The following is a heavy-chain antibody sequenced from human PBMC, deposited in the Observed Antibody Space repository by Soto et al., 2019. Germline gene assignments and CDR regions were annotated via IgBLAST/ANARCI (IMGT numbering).Heavy chain of an antibody. J-gene: IGHJ5*02. CDR1: GGSFSGYY. CDR2: INHSGST. D-gene: IGHD2-15*01. V-gene: IGHV4-34*01. CDR3: ARGLYCSGGSCYSSNCFDL. Sequence: PSETLSLTCAVYGGSFSGYYWSWIRQPPGKGLEWIGEINHSGSTNYNPSLKSRVTISVDTSKNQFSLKLSSVTAADTAVYYCARGLYCSGGSCYSSNCFDLWGQGTLVNVVS.